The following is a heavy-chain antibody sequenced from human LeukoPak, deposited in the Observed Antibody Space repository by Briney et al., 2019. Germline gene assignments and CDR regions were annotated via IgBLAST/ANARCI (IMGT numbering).Heavy chain of an antibody. CDR1: GFTFSSYG. J-gene: IGHJ4*02. CDR3: ARTTYGDYGPSDY. Sequence: PGRSLRLSCAASGFTFSSYGMHWVRQAPGTGLEWVAVISYDGSNKYYADSVKGRFTISRDNSKNTLYLQMNSLRAEDTAVYYCARTTYGDYGPSDYWGQGTLVTVSS. CDR2: ISYDGSNK. D-gene: IGHD4-17*01. V-gene: IGHV3-30*03.